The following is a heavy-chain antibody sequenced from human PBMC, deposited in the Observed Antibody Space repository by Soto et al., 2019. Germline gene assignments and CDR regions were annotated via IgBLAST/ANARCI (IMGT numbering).Heavy chain of an antibody. J-gene: IGHJ4*02. CDR1: GFTFSSYW. CDR3: VRTSLVVAAATREDY. D-gene: IGHD2-15*01. V-gene: IGHV3-74*01. CDR2: INSDGSST. Sequence: EVQLVESGGGLVQPGGSLRLSCAASGFTFSSYWMHWVRQAPGKGLVWVSRINSDGSSTSYADYVKGRFTISRDYAKNTLYLQMNSLRAEDTAVYYCVRTSLVVAAATREDYWGQGTLVTVSS.